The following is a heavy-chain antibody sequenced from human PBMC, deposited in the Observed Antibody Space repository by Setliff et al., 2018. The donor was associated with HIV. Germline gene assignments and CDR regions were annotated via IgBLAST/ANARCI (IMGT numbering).Heavy chain of an antibody. D-gene: IGHD4-17*01. CDR3: ARDLSSVDYPRWFDP. V-gene: IGHV1-3*04. CDR2: INTGNGNT. CDR1: GYTFTRNA. Sequence: ASVKVSCKASGYTFTRNAMHWVRQAPGQRLEWMGWINTGNGNTKYSQKFQGRVTITRDTSASTAYMELISLRSEDTAVYYCARDLSSVDYPRWFDPWGQGTLVTVSS. J-gene: IGHJ5*02.